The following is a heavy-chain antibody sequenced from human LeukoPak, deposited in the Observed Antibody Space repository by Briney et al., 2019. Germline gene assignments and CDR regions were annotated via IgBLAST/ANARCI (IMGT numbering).Heavy chain of an antibody. Sequence: GGSLRLSCAASGFTFSSYSMNWVRQAPGKGLQWVSSISSSSSYIYYADSVKGQFTISRDNAKNSLYLQMNSLRAEDTAVYYCAREGAAIVATILDYYYGMDVWGQGTTVTVSS. CDR3: AREGAAIVATILDYYYGMDV. CDR2: ISSSSSYI. D-gene: IGHD5-12*01. J-gene: IGHJ6*02. CDR1: GFTFSSYS. V-gene: IGHV3-21*01.